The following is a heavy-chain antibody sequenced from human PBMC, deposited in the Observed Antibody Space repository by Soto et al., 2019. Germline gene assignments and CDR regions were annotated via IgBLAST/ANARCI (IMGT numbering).Heavy chain of an antibody. CDR2: ISDSGDTS. V-gene: IGHV3-23*04. CDR3: AKWGNDWGYYYYGMNV. D-gene: IGHD7-27*01. CDR1: GITFTNAW. Sequence: EVQLVESGGALVKPGGCLRLSCAASGITFTNAWMSWVRQAPGKGLEWVSAISDSGDTSYYADSVKGRFTISRDNSKNTLYLHMSSLRAEDTAVYYCAKWGNDWGYYYYGMNVWGQGTTVTVSS. J-gene: IGHJ6*02.